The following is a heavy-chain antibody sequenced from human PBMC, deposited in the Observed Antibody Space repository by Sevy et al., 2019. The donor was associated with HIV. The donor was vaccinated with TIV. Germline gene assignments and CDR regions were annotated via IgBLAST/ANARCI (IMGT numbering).Heavy chain of an antibody. V-gene: IGHV3-48*03. CDR3: LRTWGSYDNGFDP. J-gene: IGHJ5*02. Sequence: GGCLRLSCAASGFTFSSYDMNCVRQAPGKGLEWVSKISSSGSTISYADSVKGRFTISRDNAKNSLNLQMNSLIAEDTAVYYCLRTWGSYDNGFDPWGQGTPVSVSS. D-gene: IGHD3-22*01. CDR2: ISSSGSTI. CDR1: GFTFSSYD.